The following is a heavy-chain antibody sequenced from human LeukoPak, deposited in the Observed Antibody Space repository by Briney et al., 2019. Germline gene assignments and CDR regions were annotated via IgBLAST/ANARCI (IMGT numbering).Heavy chain of an antibody. CDR3: ARGRRQHIVVVTTRGNWFDP. CDR2: INHSGST. J-gene: IGHJ5*02. CDR1: GGSFSGYC. Sequence: SETLSLTCAVYGGSFSGYCWSWIRQPPGKGLEWIGEINHSGSTNYNPSLKSRVTISVDTSKNQFSLKLSSVTAADTAVYYCARGRRQHIVVVTTRGNWFDPWGQGTLVTVSS. V-gene: IGHV4-34*01. D-gene: IGHD2-21*02.